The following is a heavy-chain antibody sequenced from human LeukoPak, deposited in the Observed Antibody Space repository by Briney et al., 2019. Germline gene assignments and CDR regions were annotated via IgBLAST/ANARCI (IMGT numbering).Heavy chain of an antibody. CDR3: ARSPWELPTPIFDY. CDR1: GGSISSGSYY. V-gene: IGHV4-61*02. D-gene: IGHD1-26*01. J-gene: IGHJ4*02. Sequence: SETLSLTCTVSGGSISSGSYYWSWIRQPAGKGLEWIGRIYTSGSTNYNPSLKSRVTMSVDTSKNQFSLKLSSVTAADTAVYYCARSPWELPTPIFDYWGQGTLVTVSS. CDR2: IYTSGST.